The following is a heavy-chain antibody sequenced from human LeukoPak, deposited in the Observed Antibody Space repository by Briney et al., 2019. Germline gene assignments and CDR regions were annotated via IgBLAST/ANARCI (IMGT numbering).Heavy chain of an antibody. CDR3: ARDHRTTVARNWFDP. CDR2: IYYSGST. D-gene: IGHD4-23*01. J-gene: IGHJ5*02. Sequence: PSETLSLTCTVSGYSISSGYYWGWIRQPPGKGLEWIGYIYYSGSTNYNPSLKSRVTMSVDTSKNQFSLKLSSVTAADTAVYYCARDHRTTVARNWFDPWGQGTLVTVSS. V-gene: IGHV4-38-2*02. CDR1: GYSISSGYY.